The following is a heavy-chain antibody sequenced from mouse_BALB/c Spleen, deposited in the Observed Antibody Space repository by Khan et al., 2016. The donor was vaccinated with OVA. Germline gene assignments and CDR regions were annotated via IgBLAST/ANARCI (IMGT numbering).Heavy chain of an antibody. CDR3: ARGAYSLFAY. V-gene: IGHV1-77*01. J-gene: IGHJ3*01. CDR1: GYTFTDYV. Sequence: QVQLQQSGPELVKPGASVKMSCKASGYTFTDYVINWVKQRTGQGLEWIGDIYPGSGSTYYNEKFKGKAKLTADKASNTAYMQLSSLSFEYSSVYFCARGAYSLFAYWGPATLVTVSA. CDR2: IYPGSGST.